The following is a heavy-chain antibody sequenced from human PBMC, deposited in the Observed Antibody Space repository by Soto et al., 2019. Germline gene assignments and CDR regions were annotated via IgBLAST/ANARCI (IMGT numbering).Heavy chain of an antibody. CDR1: GGSFSGYY. V-gene: IGHV4-30-4*08. D-gene: IGHD1-1*01. CDR3: ARAPSKTGTTPPWFDP. J-gene: IGHJ5*02. Sequence: SETLSLTCAVYGGSFSGYYWSWIRQPPGKGLEWIGYIYYSGSTYYNPSLKSRVTISVDTSKNQFSLKLSSVTAADTAVYYCARAPSKTGTTPPWFDPWGQGTLVTDSS. CDR2: IYYSGST.